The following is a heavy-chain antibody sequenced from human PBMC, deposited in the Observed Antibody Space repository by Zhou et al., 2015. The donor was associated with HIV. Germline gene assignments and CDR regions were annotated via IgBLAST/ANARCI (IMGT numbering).Heavy chain of an antibody. D-gene: IGHD6-19*01. J-gene: IGHJ4*02. CDR2: INPSGGST. CDR3: ARSGGSGRSFDY. CDR1: GYTFSSYY. V-gene: IGHV1-46*01. Sequence: QVQLVQSGAEVKKPGASVIISCKASGYTFSSYYMHWVRQAPGQGLEWMGIINPSGGSTSYAQKFQGRVTMTRDTSISTAYMELSRLRSDDTAVYYCARSGGSGRSFDYWGQGTLVHRLL.